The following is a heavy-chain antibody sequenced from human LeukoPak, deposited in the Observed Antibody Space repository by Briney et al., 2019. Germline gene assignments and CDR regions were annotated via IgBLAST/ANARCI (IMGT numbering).Heavy chain of an antibody. CDR3: ARHDGELRWNRFDY. J-gene: IGHJ4*02. D-gene: IGHD1-1*01. CDR1: GGSISSSSYY. CDR2: IYYSGST. Sequence: SETLSLTCTASGGSISSSSYYWGWIRQPPGKGLEWIGSIYYSGSTYYNPSLKSRVTISVDTSKNQFSLKLSSVTAADTAVYYCARHDGELRWNRFDYWGQGTLVTVSS. V-gene: IGHV4-39*01.